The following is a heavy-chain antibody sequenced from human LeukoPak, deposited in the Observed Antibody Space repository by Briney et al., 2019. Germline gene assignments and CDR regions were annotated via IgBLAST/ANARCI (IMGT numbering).Heavy chain of an antibody. CDR2: ISWNSGSI. Sequence: GGSLRLSCAASGLTFDDYAMHWVRQAPGKGLEWVSGISWNSGSIGYADSVKGRFTISRDNAKNSLYLQMNSLRAEDMALYYCAKAYSSSWDYYYMDVWGKGTTVTVSS. V-gene: IGHV3-9*03. D-gene: IGHD6-13*01. CDR3: AKAYSSSWDYYYMDV. J-gene: IGHJ6*03. CDR1: GLTFDDYA.